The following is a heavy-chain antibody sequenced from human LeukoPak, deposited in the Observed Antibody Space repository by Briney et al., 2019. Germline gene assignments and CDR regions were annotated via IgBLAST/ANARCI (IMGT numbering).Heavy chain of an antibody. J-gene: IGHJ6*03. CDR3: ARVTGYYYMDV. V-gene: IGHV4-38-2*01. CDR1: GYSIGSGYY. CDR2: IYGSTT. D-gene: IGHD1-1*01. Sequence: PSETLSLTCAVSGYSIGSGYYWGWIRQPPGKGLEWIGTIYGSTTYYNPSLRSRVTVSIDTSKNQFSLKLSSVTAADTAVYYCARVTGYYYMDVWGKGTTVTVSS.